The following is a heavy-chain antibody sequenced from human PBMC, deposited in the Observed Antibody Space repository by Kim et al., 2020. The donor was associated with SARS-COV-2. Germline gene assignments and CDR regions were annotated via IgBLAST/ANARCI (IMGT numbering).Heavy chain of an antibody. Sequence: FADSMKGRITLSRDNSKNTLYLQVNSLRTEDTAVYFCARGIFKEGGWFDPWGQGTLVTVSS. V-gene: IGHV3-30*01. CDR3: ARGIFKEGGWFDP. J-gene: IGHJ5*02. D-gene: IGHD3-3*01.